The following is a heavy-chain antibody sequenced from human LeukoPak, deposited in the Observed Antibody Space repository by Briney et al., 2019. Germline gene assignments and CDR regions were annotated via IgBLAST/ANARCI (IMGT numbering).Heavy chain of an antibody. Sequence: GGSLRLSCTVTGLTFRKVCLSWGRQDQGKGLEWVGRIKSIPDGGTTDYAAPVQGRFTLSRDDSKNTQYLQMDSLRAEDTAIYYCTSGGGGTYSSDFWGQGTLVTVSS. J-gene: IGHJ4*02. D-gene: IGHD1-26*01. CDR2: IKSIPDGGTT. CDR3: TSGGGGTYSSDF. CDR1: GLTFRKVC. V-gene: IGHV3-15*01.